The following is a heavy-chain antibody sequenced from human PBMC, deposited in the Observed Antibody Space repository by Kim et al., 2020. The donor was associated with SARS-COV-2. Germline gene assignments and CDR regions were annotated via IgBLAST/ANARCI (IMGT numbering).Heavy chain of an antibody. CDR1: GFTFSSYE. D-gene: IGHD3-3*01. V-gene: IGHV3-48*03. J-gene: IGHJ6*02. CDR2: ISSSGSTI. Sequence: GGSLRLSCAASGFTFSSYEMNWVRQAPGKGLEWVSYISSSGSTIYYADSVKGRFTISRDNAKNSLYLQMNSLRAEDTAVYYCARDWPIFGYYYYGMDVWGQGTTVTVSS. CDR3: ARDWPIFGYYYYGMDV.